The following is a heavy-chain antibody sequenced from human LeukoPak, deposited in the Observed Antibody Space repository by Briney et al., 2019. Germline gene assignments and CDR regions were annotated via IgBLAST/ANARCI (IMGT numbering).Heavy chain of an antibody. CDR2: IIPILGIA. Sequence: GASVKVSCKASGGTFSSYAISWVRQAPGQGLEWMGRIIPILGIANYAQKFQGRVTITAGKSTSTAYMELSSLRSEDTAVHYCARDGYGDIVVVVAARQSSPRGMDVWGQGTTVTVSS. J-gene: IGHJ6*02. V-gene: IGHV1-69*04. D-gene: IGHD2-15*01. CDR1: GGTFSSYA. CDR3: ARDGYGDIVVVVAARQSSPRGMDV.